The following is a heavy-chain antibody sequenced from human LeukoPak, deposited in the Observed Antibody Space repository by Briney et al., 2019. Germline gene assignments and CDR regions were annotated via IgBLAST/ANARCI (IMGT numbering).Heavy chain of an antibody. CDR1: GDIVSTNSAT. CDR3: ARLVGASWFDS. Sequence: PSQTLSLTCAISGDIVSTNSATCTWLRQSPSRGLEWLGRTYYRSKWNNDYAVSMKSRITINPDTSKNQFSLQLNSVTPEDTAVYYCARLVGASWFDSWGQGTLVTVSS. CDR2: TYYRSKWNN. J-gene: IGHJ5*01. D-gene: IGHD1-26*01. V-gene: IGHV6-1*01.